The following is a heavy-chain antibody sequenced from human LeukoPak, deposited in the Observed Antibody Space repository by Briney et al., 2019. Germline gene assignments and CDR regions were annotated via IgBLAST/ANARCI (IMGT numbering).Heavy chain of an antibody. J-gene: IGHJ4*02. CDR2: IYTSGST. D-gene: IGHD5-18*01. Sequence: SQTLSLTCTVSGGSISSGSYYWNWIRQPAGKGLEWIGRIYTSGSTNYNPSRKSRVTISVDTSKNQFSLKLSSVTAADTAVYYCARNTYGQKWYFDYWGQGTLVTVSS. V-gene: IGHV4-61*02. CDR3: ARNTYGQKWYFDY. CDR1: GGSISSGSYY.